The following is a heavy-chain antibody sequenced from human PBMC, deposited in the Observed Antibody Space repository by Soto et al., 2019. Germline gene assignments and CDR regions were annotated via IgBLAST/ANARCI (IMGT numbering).Heavy chain of an antibody. CDR1: GGSVTSRGYS. J-gene: IGHJ4*02. D-gene: IGHD2-21*02. V-gene: IGHV4-30-2*01. CDR2: IYHTGIT. CDR3: ARGFLAYCGADCYSL. Sequence: QMQLQESGSGLVKPSQTLSLTCAVSGGSVTSRGYSWSWIRQTPGKGLEWIGYIYHTGITSYNPSLTSRVTLSLDEASNQFSLDLNSVTAADSAVYYCARGFLAYCGADCYSLWGQGTLVTVSS.